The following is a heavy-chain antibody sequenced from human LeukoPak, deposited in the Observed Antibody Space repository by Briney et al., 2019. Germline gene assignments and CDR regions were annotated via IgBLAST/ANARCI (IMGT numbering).Heavy chain of an antibody. CDR3: AREGEGYCSGGSCYGFDY. CDR2: IYTSGST. CDR1: GGSISSGSYY. J-gene: IGHJ4*02. Sequence: SQTLSLTCTVSGGSISSGSYYWSWIRQPAGKGLEWIGRIYTSGSTNYNPSLKSRFTIPAHTTKNQCALKLSSVTAADTAVYYCAREGEGYCSGGSCYGFDYWGQGTLVTVSS. V-gene: IGHV4-61*02. D-gene: IGHD2-15*01.